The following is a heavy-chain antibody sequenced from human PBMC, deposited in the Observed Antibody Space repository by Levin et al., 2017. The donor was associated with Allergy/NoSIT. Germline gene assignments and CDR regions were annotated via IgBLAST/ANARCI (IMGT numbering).Heavy chain of an antibody. CDR1: GGTFSSYA. J-gene: IGHJ5*02. V-gene: IGHV1-69*06. Sequence: GGSLRLSCKASGGTFSSYAISWVRQAPGQGLEWMGGIIPIFGTANYAQKFQGRVTITADKSTSTAYMELSSLRSEDTAVYYCAREKQVLEWLPPPLGFDPWGQGTLVTVSS. CDR2: IIPIFGTA. CDR3: AREKQVLEWLPPPLGFDP. D-gene: IGHD3-3*01.